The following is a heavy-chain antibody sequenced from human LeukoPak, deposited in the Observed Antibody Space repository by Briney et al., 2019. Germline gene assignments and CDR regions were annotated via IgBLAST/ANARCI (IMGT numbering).Heavy chain of an antibody. V-gene: IGHV3-21*01. CDR2: ISSSSSYI. Sequence: GGSLRLSCAASGFTFSSYSMNWVRQAPGKGLKWVSSISSSSSYIYYADSVKGRFTISRDNAKNSLYLQMNSLRAEDTAVYYCAREATMINPDAFDIWGQGTMVTVS. J-gene: IGHJ3*02. CDR3: AREATMINPDAFDI. D-gene: IGHD3-22*01. CDR1: GFTFSSYS.